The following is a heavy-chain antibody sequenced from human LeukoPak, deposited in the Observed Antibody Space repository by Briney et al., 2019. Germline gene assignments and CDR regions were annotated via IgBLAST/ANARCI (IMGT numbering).Heavy chain of an antibody. CDR1: GFSFDTYA. J-gene: IGHJ4*02. D-gene: IGHD5-12*01. CDR3: AREMGGYPFDY. CDR2: ISISGTTI. Sequence: QPGGSLRLACTASGFSFDTYAMNWVRQVPGKGLEWVSYISISGTTIYYADSVKGRFTISRDNAKNSLYLQMNSLRAEDTAVYYCAREMGGYPFDYWGQGIQVTVSS. V-gene: IGHV3-48*03.